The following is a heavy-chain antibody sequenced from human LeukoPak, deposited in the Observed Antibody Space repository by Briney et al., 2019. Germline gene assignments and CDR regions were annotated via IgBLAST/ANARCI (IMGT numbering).Heavy chain of an antibody. V-gene: IGHV4-59*01. CDR3: ATVHNSRTYWFDP. Sequence: SETLSLTCTVSGDSISNYYWSWIRQPPGKGLEWIGYIYYSGSTNYNPSLKSRVTISVDTSKNQLSLKLSFVTAADTAVYYCATVHNSRTYWFDPWGQGTLVTVSS. CDR2: IYYSGST. D-gene: IGHD6-13*01. J-gene: IGHJ5*02. CDR1: GDSISNYY.